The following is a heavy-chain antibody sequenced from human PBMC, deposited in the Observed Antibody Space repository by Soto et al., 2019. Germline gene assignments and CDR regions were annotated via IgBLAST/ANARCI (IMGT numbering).Heavy chain of an antibody. CDR3: ARVYGRSSCFFDS. CDR2: IYHSGTT. CDR1: GYSLTSGYH. Sequence: LSLTCGVSGYSLTSGYHWGWIRQPPGKGLEWIGTIYHSGTTYYNPSLMSRVTMSVDTSKNQFSLKVTSATAADTAVYFCARVYGRSSCFFDSWGQGTLVTVSS. D-gene: IGHD6-6*01. J-gene: IGHJ4*02. V-gene: IGHV4-38-2*01.